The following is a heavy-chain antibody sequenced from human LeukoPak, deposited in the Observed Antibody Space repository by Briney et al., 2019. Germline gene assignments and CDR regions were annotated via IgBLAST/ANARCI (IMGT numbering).Heavy chain of an antibody. CDR2: RSYDGSNK. CDR3: ARDSGYNLRGYFQH. D-gene: IGHD6-25*01. Sequence: GGTLRLACAGSGFSLSSYAMHGVRHAQDKGLERVAVRSYDGSNKYYGDSVMGRFTISRDNSKNTLYLQMNSLRAEDTAVYYCARDSGYNLRGYFQHWGQGTLVTVSS. J-gene: IGHJ1*01. CDR1: GFSLSSYA. V-gene: IGHV3-30*04.